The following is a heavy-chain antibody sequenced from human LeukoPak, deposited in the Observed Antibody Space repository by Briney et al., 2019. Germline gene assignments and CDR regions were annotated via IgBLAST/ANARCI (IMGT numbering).Heavy chain of an antibody. D-gene: IGHD3-16*02. V-gene: IGHV1-69*04. Sequence: SVKVSCKASGGTFSSYAISWVRQAPGQGLEWMGRIIPILGIANYAQKFQGRVTITADKSTSTAYMELSSLRSEDTAVYYCAREEGYYDYVWGSYRYLDAFDIWGQGTMVTVSS. CDR1: GGTFSSYA. J-gene: IGHJ3*02. CDR3: AREEGYYDYVWGSYRYLDAFDI. CDR2: IIPILGIA.